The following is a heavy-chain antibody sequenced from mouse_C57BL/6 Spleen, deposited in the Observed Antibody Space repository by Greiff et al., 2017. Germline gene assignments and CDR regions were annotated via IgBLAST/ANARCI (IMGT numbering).Heavy chain of an antibody. CDR1: GISITTGNYR. CDR2: IYYSGTI. D-gene: IGHD1-1*01. J-gene: IGHJ1*03. CDR3: ARERVSLGSLWGYFDV. V-gene: IGHV3-5*01. Sequence: DVKLQESGPGLVKPSQTVFLTCTVTGISITTGNYRWSWIRQFPGNKLEWIGYIYYSGTITYNPSLTSRTTITRDTPKNQFFLEMNSLTAEDTATYYCARERVSLGSLWGYFDVWGTGTTVTVSS.